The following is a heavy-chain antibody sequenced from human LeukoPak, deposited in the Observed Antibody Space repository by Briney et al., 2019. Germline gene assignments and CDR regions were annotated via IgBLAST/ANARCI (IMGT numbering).Heavy chain of an antibody. CDR3: LRSSYSSGWFGDY. V-gene: IGHV3-72*01. CDR2: IRNKANRYTT. Sequence: PGGSLRLSCAASGFSFSDHYVDWVRQAPGAGLEWVGRIRNKANRYTTEYAASVTGRFTISRDESKNSVYLQMNSLKTEETEVYYCLRSSYSSGWFGDYWGQGILVTVSS. D-gene: IGHD6-19*01. CDR1: GFSFSDHY. J-gene: IGHJ4*02.